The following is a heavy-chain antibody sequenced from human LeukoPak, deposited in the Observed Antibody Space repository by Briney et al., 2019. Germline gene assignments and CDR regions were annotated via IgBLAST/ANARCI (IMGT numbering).Heavy chain of an antibody. CDR1: GFTFSSYS. V-gene: IGHV3-21*01. CDR3: VREAAATLFDY. CDR2: INSSSGYI. D-gene: IGHD1-26*01. Sequence: GGSLRLSCAASGFTFSSYSMNWVRQAPGKGLEWVSSINSSSGYIYYADSVKGRFTISRDNTQNSLSLQMSSLKAEDTAVYYCVREAAATLFDYWGQGTLVTVSS. J-gene: IGHJ4*02.